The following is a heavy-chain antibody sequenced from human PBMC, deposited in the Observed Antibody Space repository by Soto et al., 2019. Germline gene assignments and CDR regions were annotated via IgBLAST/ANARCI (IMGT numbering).Heavy chain of an antibody. V-gene: IGHV1-3*04. J-gene: IGHJ4*02. CDR3: AKLGVGYIFGPYLDY. Sequence: QVQTVQSGAEVKKPGASVKVSCKTSGYTFTLYTIHWVRQAPGQRLEWMGWINTGNGNTKYSQRFQGRVTMSRATSASTAYMELSSLTSEDTAVYYCAKLGVGYIFGPYLDYWGQGTLVTVSS. D-gene: IGHD5-18*01. CDR1: GYTFTLYT. CDR2: INTGNGNT.